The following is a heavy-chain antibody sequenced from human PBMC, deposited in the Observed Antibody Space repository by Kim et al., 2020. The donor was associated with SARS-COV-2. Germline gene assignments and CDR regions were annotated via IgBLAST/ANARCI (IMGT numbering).Heavy chain of an antibody. CDR2: IYSGGST. CDR3: ARARYMVRGATGDYFDY. CDR1: GFTVSSNY. D-gene: IGHD3-10*01. V-gene: IGHV3-53*01. J-gene: IGHJ4*02. Sequence: GGSLRLSCAASGFTVSSNYMSWVRQAPGKGLEWVSVIYSGGSTYYADSVKGRFTISRDNSKNTLYLQMNSLRAEDTAVYYCARARYMVRGATGDYFDYWGQGTLVTVSS.